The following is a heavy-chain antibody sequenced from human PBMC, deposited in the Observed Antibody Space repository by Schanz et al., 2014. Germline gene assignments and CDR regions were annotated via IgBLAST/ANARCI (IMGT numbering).Heavy chain of an antibody. D-gene: IGHD3-10*01. V-gene: IGHV3-23*01. J-gene: IGHJ5*02. Sequence: EVQLLESGGGLVQPGGSLRLSCASSGFSFTTYAMSWVRQAPGKGLEWVSSISSGGGSTYYADSVKGRFTISRDNAKNSLFLHMNSLRAEDTAVYYCVRDILHRVYDSGSPWGQGTLVTVSS. CDR3: VRDILHRVYDSGSP. CDR2: ISSGGGST. CDR1: GFSFTTYA.